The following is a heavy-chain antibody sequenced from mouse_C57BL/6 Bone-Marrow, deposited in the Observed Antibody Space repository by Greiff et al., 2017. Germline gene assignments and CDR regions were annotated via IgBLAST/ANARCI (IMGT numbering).Heavy chain of an antibody. Sequence: QVQLQQPGAELVRPGSSVKLSCKASGYTFTSYWMHWVKQRPIQGLEWIGNIDPSDSDTHYNQKFKDKATLTVDKSSSTAYMQLSSLTSEDSAVYYVARSVLLYYFDYWGQGTTLTVSS. CDR3: ARSVLLYYFDY. CDR2: IDPSDSDT. J-gene: IGHJ2*01. CDR1: GYTFTSYW. V-gene: IGHV1-52*01.